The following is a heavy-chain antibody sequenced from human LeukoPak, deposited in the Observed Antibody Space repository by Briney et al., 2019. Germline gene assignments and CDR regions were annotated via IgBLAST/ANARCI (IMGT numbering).Heavy chain of an antibody. CDR1: GGSISSYY. CDR3: ARERAERGDYVWGSYRRGEPFDY. V-gene: IGHV4-4*07. CDR2: IYTSGST. Sequence: SVTLSLTCTVSGGSISSYYWSWIRQAAGKGLEWIGRIYTSGSTNYNPSLKSRVTMSVDTSKNQFSLKLSSVTAADTAVYYCARERAERGDYVWGSYRRGEPFDYWGQGTLVTVSS. J-gene: IGHJ4*02. D-gene: IGHD3-16*02.